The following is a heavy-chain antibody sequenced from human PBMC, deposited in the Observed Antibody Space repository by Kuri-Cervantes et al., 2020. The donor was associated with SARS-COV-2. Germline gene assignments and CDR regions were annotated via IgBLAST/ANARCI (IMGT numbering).Heavy chain of an antibody. CDR2: IRYDGSNK. CDR3: ARDQDDFWSGYRLTFDY. V-gene: IGHV3-30*02. Sequence: GESLKISCAAPGFTFSSYGMHWVRQAPGKGLEWVAFIRYDGSNKYYADSVKGRCTISRDNSKNTLYLQMNSLRAEDTAVYYCARDQDDFWSGYRLTFDYWGQGTLVTVSS. J-gene: IGHJ4*02. CDR1: GFTFSSYG. D-gene: IGHD3-3*01.